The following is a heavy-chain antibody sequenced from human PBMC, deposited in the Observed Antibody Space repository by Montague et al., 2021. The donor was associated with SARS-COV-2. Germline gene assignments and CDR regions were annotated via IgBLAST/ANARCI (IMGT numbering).Heavy chain of an antibody. CDR2: VHYNGXT. CDR1: GDSISSSSYN. Sequence: SETLSLTCTVSGDSISSSSYNWGWIRQPPGKGLEWIGSVHYNGXTXYXXXXKXRVTICVDTSKNQISLRLSSVTAADTAVYYSTRHVHMTWPEPSPGFDYWGQGTLVTVSS. V-gene: IGHV4-39*01. D-gene: IGHD1-1*01. CDR3: TRHVHMTWPEPSPGFDY. J-gene: IGHJ4*02.